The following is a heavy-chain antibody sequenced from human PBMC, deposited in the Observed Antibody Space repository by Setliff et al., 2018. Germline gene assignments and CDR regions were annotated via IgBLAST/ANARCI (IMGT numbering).Heavy chain of an antibody. CDR3: TSAKLERRTGHHYYMDV. D-gene: IGHD1-1*01. V-gene: IGHV3-15*01. CDR2: IKSKTDGGTT. Sequence: PGGSLRLSCAASGFTFSRYAMNWVRQTPGKGLEWVGRIKSKTDGGTTDYAAPVKGRFTISRDDSKNTLYLQMNSLKTEDTATYYCTSAKLERRTGHHYYMDVWGKGTTVTVSS. J-gene: IGHJ6*03. CDR1: GFTFSRYA.